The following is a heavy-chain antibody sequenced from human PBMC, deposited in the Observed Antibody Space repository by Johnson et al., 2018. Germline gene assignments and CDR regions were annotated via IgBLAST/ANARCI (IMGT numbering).Heavy chain of an antibody. J-gene: IGHJ3*02. V-gene: IGHV3-30*03. CDR3: ARTSGTLDAFDI. Sequence: QVQLVESGGGLAQPGGSLRLSCAVSGFTFSSYAMSWVRQAPGKGLEWVAVISYDESNKYYADSVKGRFTISRDNSKNTLYLQMNSLRAEDTAVYYCARTSGTLDAFDIWGQGTMVTVSS. CDR1: GFTFSSYA. CDR2: ISYDESNK. D-gene: IGHD1-1*01.